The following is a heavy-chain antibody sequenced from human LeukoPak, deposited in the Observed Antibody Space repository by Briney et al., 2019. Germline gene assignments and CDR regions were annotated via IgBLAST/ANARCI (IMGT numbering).Heavy chain of an antibody. J-gene: IGHJ3*02. CDR1: GGSISSYY. CDR3: ARGYYDSSGYPLGNAFDI. V-gene: IGHV4-4*07. Sequence: SETLSLTCTVSGGSISSYYWSWIRQPAGKGLEWIGRIYTSVSTNYNPALKSRVTMSVDTSKNQFSLKLSSVTAADTAVYYCARGYYDSSGYPLGNAFDIWGQGTMVTVSS. CDR2: IYTSVST. D-gene: IGHD3-22*01.